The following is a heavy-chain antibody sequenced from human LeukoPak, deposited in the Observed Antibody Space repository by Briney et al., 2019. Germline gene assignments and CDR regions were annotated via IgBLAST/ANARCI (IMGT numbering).Heavy chain of an antibody. J-gene: IGHJ4*02. CDR2: ISGSGGST. CDR3: AKTGVANYYDSSGYYDY. Sequence: GGSLRLSCAVSGFTFSRYAMSWVRQAPGRGLVWVSAISGSGGSTYYADSVKGRFTISRDNSKNTLYLQMNSLRAEDTAVYYCAKTGVANYYDSSGYYDYWGQGTLVTVSS. CDR1: GFTFSRYA. V-gene: IGHV3-23*01. D-gene: IGHD3-22*01.